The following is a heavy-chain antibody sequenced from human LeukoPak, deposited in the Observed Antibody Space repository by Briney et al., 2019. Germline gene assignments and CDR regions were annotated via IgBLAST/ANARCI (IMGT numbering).Heavy chain of an antibody. CDR2: ISAYNGNT. CDR1: GYTFTSYG. V-gene: IGHV1-18*01. J-gene: IGHJ4*02. D-gene: IGHD1-26*01. Sequence: ASVKVSCKASGYTFTSYGISWVRQAPGQGLEWMGWISAYNGNTNYAQKLQGRATMTTDTSTSTAYMELRSLRSDDTAVYYCARVVDDFNYFDYWGQGTLVTVSS. CDR3: ARVVDDFNYFDY.